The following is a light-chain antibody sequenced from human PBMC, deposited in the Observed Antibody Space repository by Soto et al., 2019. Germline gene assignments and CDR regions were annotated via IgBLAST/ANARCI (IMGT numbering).Light chain of an antibody. CDR2: EVS. CDR3: NSFASSNSLI. V-gene: IGLV2-14*01. CDR1: SSDIGAYNY. Sequence: QLVLTQPASVSGSLGQSITISCTGTSSDIGAYNYVSWYQQHPGKAPKLIIYEVSYRPSGVSNRFSASKSANTASLTISGLQAEDEADYYCNSFASSNSLIFGGGTKLTVL. J-gene: IGLJ2*01.